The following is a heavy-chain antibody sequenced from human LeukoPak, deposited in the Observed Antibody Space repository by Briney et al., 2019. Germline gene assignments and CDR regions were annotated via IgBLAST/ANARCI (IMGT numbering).Heavy chain of an antibody. CDR1: GFTFSSYW. J-gene: IGHJ4*02. CDR2: ISSSSSYI. Sequence: PGGSLRLSCAASGFTFSSYWMSWVRQAPGKGLEWVSSISSSSSYIYYADSVKGRFTISRDNAKNSLYLQMNSLRAEDTAVYYCARYMYSSTAFDYWGQGTLVTVSS. D-gene: IGHD6-13*01. V-gene: IGHV3-21*01. CDR3: ARYMYSSTAFDY.